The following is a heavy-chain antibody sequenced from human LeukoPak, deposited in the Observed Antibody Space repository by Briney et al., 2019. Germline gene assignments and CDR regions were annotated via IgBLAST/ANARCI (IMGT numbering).Heavy chain of an antibody. J-gene: IGHJ3*02. CDR1: GYIFINYG. CDR3: ARDGYCSSSSCYPFEALDI. CDR2: ISAYNGYT. Sequence: GASVKVSCKASGYIFINYGITWVRQAPGQGLEWMGRISAYNGYTNYVQKFQGRVTMTPDTSRRTAYMELRRLRSDDTAAYFCARDGYCSSSSCYPFEALDIWGQGTMVTVSS. D-gene: IGHD2-2*01. V-gene: IGHV1-18*01.